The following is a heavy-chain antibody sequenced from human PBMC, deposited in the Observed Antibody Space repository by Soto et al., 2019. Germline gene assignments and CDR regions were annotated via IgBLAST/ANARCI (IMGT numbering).Heavy chain of an antibody. CDR1: GFTFSSYA. V-gene: IGHV3-23*01. D-gene: IGHD3-22*01. Sequence: GGSLRLSCAASGFTFSSYAMTWVRQAPGKGLEWVSAISSSGGSTYYADSVKGRFTISRDNSKNTLYLQMSSLRAEDTAVYYWAKTYDRGGLFDFWGKGTLVTVAS. CDR3: AKTYDRGGLFDF. J-gene: IGHJ4*02. CDR2: ISSSGGST.